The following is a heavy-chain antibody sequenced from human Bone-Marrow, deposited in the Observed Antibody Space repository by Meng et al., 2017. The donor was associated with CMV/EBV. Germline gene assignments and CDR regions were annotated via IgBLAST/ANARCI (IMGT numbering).Heavy chain of an antibody. CDR1: GFSLSTSGVG. Sequence: QITLKESGPTLVKPTQTLTLTCTFPGFSLSTSGVGVGWIRQPPGKALEWLALIYWNDDKRYSPSLKSRLTITKDTSKNQVVLTMTNMDPVDTATYYCARSGYSSSWSSTAEYFQHWGQGTLVTVSS. V-gene: IGHV2-5*01. D-gene: IGHD6-13*01. CDR2: IYWNDDK. CDR3: ARSGYSSSWSSTAEYFQH. J-gene: IGHJ1*01.